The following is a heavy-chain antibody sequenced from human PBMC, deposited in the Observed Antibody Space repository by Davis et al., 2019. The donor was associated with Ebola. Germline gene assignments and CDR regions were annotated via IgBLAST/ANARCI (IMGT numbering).Heavy chain of an antibody. CDR2: IYHSGST. Sequence: MPSETLSLTCAVSGGSISSSNWWSWVRQPPGKGLEWIGEIYHSGSTNYNPSLKSRVTISVDKSKNQFSLKLSSVNAADTAVYYCAGDPSIARSRRYNWFDPWGQGTLVTVSS. V-gene: IGHV4-4*02. CDR3: AGDPSIARSRRYNWFDP. J-gene: IGHJ5*02. D-gene: IGHD2-21*01. CDR1: GGSISSSNW.